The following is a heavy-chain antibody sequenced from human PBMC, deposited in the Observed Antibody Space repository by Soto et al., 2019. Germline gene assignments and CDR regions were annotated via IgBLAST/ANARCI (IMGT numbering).Heavy chain of an antibody. D-gene: IGHD6-13*01. V-gene: IGHV1-69*06. CDR1: GGTFSSYA. CDR2: IIPIFGTA. Sequence: SVKVSCKASGGTFSSYAISWVRQAPGQGLEWMGGIIPIFGTANYAQKFQGRVTITADKSTSTAYMELSSLRSEDTAVYYCARVGQQPFYYYYGMDVWAQGTTVTVSS. CDR3: ARVGQQPFYYYYGMDV. J-gene: IGHJ6*02.